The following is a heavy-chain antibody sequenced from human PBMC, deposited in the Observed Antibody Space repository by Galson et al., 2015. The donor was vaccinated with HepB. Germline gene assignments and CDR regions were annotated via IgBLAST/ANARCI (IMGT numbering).Heavy chain of an antibody. CDR2: IYYSGST. V-gene: IGHV4-61*01. D-gene: IGHD3-22*01. CDR1: GGSVSSGSYY. J-gene: IGHJ4*02. Sequence: SETLSLTCTVSGGSVSSGSYYWSWIRQPPGKGLEWIGYIYYSGSTNYNPSLKSRVTISVDTSKNQFSLKLSSVTAADTAVYYCARDPLDSSGYGYWGQGTLVTVSS. CDR3: ARDPLDSSGYGY.